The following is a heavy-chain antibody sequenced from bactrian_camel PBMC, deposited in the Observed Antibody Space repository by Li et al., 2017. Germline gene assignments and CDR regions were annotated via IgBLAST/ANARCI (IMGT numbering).Heavy chain of an antibody. J-gene: IGHJ4*01. Sequence: VQLVESGGGSVQAGGSLRLSCAASGYTYSSYCMGWFRQAPGKEREGVAAIDSDGSTSYADSVKGRFTISQDNAKNTLYLQMNSLKPEDTAMYYCAAEPPLGPALARCPDEYNYWGQGTQVTVS. CDR2: IDSDGST. CDR1: GYTYSSYC. D-gene: IGHD1*01. CDR3: AAEPPLGPALARCPDEYNY. V-gene: IGHV3S26*01.